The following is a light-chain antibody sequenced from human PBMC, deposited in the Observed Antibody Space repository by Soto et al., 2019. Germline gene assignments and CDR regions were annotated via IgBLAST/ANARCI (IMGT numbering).Light chain of an antibody. Sequence: QSVLTQPASVSGSPGQSITISCTGTSSDVGGYNYVSWYQQHPGKAPKLMIYEVNNRPSGVSDRFSGSKSGNTASLTISGLQAEDEADYYCSSYTSRTTFVFGTGNKLTVL. CDR1: SSDVGGYNY. V-gene: IGLV2-14*01. CDR3: SSYTSRTTFV. CDR2: EVN. J-gene: IGLJ1*01.